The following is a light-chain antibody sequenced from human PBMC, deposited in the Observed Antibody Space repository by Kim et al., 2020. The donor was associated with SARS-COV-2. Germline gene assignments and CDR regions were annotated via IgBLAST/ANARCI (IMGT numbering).Light chain of an antibody. CDR2: KAS. J-gene: IGKJ4*01. CDR3: QQYNSYPLT. Sequence: ASVGDRVTITCRASQSISSWLAWYQQKPGRAPKLLIYKASSLESGVPSRFSGSGSGTELTLTISSLQPDDFATYYCQQYNSYPLTFGGWTKVDIK. CDR1: QSISSW. V-gene: IGKV1-5*03.